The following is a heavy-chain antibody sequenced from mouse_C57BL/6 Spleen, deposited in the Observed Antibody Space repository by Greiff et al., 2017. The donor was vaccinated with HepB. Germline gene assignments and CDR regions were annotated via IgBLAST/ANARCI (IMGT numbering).Heavy chain of an antibody. CDR3: ASDGFYRGNPWFAY. CDR1: GYTFTSYW. D-gene: IGHD2-3*01. V-gene: IGHV1-5*01. Sequence: VQLQQSGTVLARPGASVKMSCKTSGYTFTSYWMHWVNQRPGQGLEWIGAIYPGNSDTSYNQKFKGKAKLTAVTSASTAYMELSSLTNEDSAVYYCASDGFYRGNPWFAYWGQGTLVTVSA. J-gene: IGHJ3*01. CDR2: IYPGNSDT.